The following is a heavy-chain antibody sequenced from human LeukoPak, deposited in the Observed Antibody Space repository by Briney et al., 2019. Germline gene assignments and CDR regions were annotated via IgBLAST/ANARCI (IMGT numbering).Heavy chain of an antibody. CDR3: ARGTSFDY. V-gene: IGHV3-48*01. CDR2: ISLSSSPT. Sequence: GGSLRLSCAASGFSFSSHSMTWVRQAPGKGLEWVSYISLSSSPTYYADSVKGRFTVSRDNAKNSVYLQMNSLRANDTAVYYCARGTSFDYWGQGTLVTVSS. D-gene: IGHD4/OR15-4a*01. J-gene: IGHJ4*02. CDR1: GFSFSSHS.